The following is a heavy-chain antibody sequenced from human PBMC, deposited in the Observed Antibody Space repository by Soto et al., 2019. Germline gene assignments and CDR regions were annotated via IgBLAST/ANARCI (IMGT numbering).Heavy chain of an antibody. V-gene: IGHV3-23*01. CDR2: ITGSGGST. J-gene: IGHJ5*02. CDR1: GFTFNTYA. CDR3: AKDRGGGSWYWFDP. Sequence: PGGSLRLSCAASGFTFNTYAMNWVRQAPGKGLEWVSSITGSGGSTYYADSVKGRFTISRDNSENTLYLQMNSLRAEDTAVYYCAKDRGGGSWYWFDPWGQGTLVTVSS. D-gene: IGHD2-15*01.